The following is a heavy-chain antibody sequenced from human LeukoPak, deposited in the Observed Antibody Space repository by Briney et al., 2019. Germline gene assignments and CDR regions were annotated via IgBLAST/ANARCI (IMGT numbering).Heavy chain of an antibody. Sequence: PSETLSLTCTVSGGSISSYYWSWIRQPPGKGLEWIGCIYYSGSTNYNPSLKSRVTISVDTSKNQFSLKLSSVTAADTAVYYCARGSGPVWLGQQDDAFDIWGQGTMVTVSS. D-gene: IGHD5-12*01. V-gene: IGHV4-59*01. CDR2: IYYSGST. J-gene: IGHJ3*02. CDR3: ARGSGPVWLGQQDDAFDI. CDR1: GGSISSYY.